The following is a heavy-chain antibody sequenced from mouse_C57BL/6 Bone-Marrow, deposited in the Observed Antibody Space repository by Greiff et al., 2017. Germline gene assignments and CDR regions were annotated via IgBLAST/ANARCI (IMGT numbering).Heavy chain of an antibody. D-gene: IGHD1-1*01. CDR2: IRNKANNHAT. CDR3: TSTHYYGSSYGYAMDY. J-gene: IGHJ4*01. Sequence: EVKLQESGGGLVQPGGSMKLSCAASGFTFSDAWMDWVRQSPEKGLEWVAEIRNKANNHATYYAESVKGRFTISRDDSKSSVYLQMNSLRAEDTGMYYCTSTHYYGSSYGYAMDYWGQGTSVTVSS. CDR1: GFTFSDAW. V-gene: IGHV6-6*01.